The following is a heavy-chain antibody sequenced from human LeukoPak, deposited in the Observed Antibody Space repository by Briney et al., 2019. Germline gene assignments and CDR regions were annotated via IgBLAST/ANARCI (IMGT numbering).Heavy chain of an antibody. J-gene: IGHJ3*02. V-gene: IGHV4-34*01. CDR1: GGSFSGYY. D-gene: IGHD3-9*01. CDR3: ARENYDILTGYYSRGTFDI. CDR2: ITHSGTT. Sequence: PSETLSLTCAVYGGSFSGYYWSWIRQPPGKGLEWIGEITHSGTTNYNPSLKSRVTISVDTSKNQFSLKLSSATAADTAVYYCARENYDILTGYYSRGTFDIWGQGTMVTVSS.